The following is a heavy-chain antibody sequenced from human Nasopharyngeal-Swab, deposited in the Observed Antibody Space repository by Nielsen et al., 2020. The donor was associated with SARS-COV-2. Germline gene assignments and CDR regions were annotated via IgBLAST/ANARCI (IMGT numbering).Heavy chain of an antibody. V-gene: IGHV3-11*01. Sequence: GWSLTLSCAASGFTFSDYYMSWIRQAPGKGLEWVSYISSSGSTIYYADSVKGRFTIPRDNAKNSLYLQMNSLRAEDTAVYYCARDHYYYGMDVWGQGTTVTVSS. J-gene: IGHJ6*02. CDR2: ISSSGSTI. CDR3: ARDHYYYGMDV. CDR1: GFTFSDYY.